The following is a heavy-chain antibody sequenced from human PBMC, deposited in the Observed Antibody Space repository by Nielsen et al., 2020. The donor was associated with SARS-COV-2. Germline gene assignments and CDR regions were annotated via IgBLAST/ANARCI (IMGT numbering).Heavy chain of an antibody. CDR3: ASEGTHDYGDYVVDY. V-gene: IGHV3-53*01. D-gene: IGHD4-17*01. J-gene: IGHJ4*02. CDR1: GFTFSSYA. Sequence: GESLKISCAASGFTFSSYAMSWVRQAPGKGLEWVSVIYSGGSTYYADSVKGRFTISRDNSKNTLYLQMNSLRAEDTAVYYCASEGTHDYGDYVVDYWGQGTLVTVSS. CDR2: IYSGGST.